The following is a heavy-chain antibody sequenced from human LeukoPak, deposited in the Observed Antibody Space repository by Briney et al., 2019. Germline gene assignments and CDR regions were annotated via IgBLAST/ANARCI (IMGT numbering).Heavy chain of an antibody. V-gene: IGHV4-61*02. CDR2: IYTSGST. D-gene: IGHD6-13*01. Sequence: TLSLTCTVSGGSISSGSYYWSWIRQPAGKGLEWIGRIYTSGSTNYNPSLKSRVTISVDTSKNQFSLKLSSVTAADTAVYYCARRNSSSWVPGAFDIWGQGTMVTVSS. CDR1: GGSISSGSYY. CDR3: ARRNSSSWVPGAFDI. J-gene: IGHJ3*02.